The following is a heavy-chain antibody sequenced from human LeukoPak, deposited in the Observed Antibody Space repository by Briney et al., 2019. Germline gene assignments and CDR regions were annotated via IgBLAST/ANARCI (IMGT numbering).Heavy chain of an antibody. J-gene: IGHJ4*02. V-gene: IGHV3-48*04. CDR1: GFTFSSYS. Sequence: GGSLRLSCAASGFTFSSYSMNWVRQAPGKGLEWVSYISSSGSSISYADSMKGRFTISRDNAKNSLYLQMNSLRAEDTAVYYCARDRTGTTGYFDYWGQGTLVTVSS. CDR3: ARDRTGTTGYFDY. D-gene: IGHD1-1*01. CDR2: ISSSGSSI.